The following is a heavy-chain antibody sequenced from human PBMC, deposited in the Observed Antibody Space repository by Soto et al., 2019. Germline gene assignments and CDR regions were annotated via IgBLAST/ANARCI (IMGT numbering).Heavy chain of an antibody. CDR3: AKDRRLITAEGYFDY. V-gene: IGHV3-23*01. Sequence: EVQLLESGGGLVQPGGSLRLSCAASGFTFSSYAMSWVRQAPGKGLEWVSAISGSGGSTYYADSVKGRFTISRDNSKNTLYRQMNSLRAEDTAVYYCAKDRRLITAEGYFDYWGQGTLVTVSS. CDR2: ISGSGGST. D-gene: IGHD6-19*01. CDR1: GFTFSSYA. J-gene: IGHJ4*02.